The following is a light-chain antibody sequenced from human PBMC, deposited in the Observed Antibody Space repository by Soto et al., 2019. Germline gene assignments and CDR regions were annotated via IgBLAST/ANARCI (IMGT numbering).Light chain of an antibody. CDR3: SSYTTSSTV. CDR1: SSDVGGYNY. CDR2: EVS. J-gene: IGLJ1*01. Sequence: QSALTQPRSVSGSPGQSVTISCTGTSSDVGGYNYVSWYQQHPGKAPKLLIYEVSNRPSGVSHRFSASKSGNTASLTISGLQAEDEADYYCSSYTTSSTVFGTGTQVTVL. V-gene: IGLV2-14*01.